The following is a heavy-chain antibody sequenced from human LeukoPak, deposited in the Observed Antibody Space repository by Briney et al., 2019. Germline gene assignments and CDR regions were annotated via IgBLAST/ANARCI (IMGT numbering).Heavy chain of an antibody. V-gene: IGHV4-30-2*01. D-gene: IGHD1-26*01. CDR2: IYHSGST. J-gene: IGHJ3*02. Sequence: PSETLSLTCTVSDGSISSGGYYWSWIRQPPGKGLEWIAYIYHSGSTYYNPSLKSRVTISVDRSKNQFSLKLSSVTAADTAVYYCARDIGLEWELLPLAAFDIWGQGTMVTVSS. CDR3: ARDIGLEWELLPLAAFDI. CDR1: DGSISSGGYY.